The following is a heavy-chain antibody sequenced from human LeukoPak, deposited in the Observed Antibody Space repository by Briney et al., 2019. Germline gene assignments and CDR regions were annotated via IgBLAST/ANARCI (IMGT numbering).Heavy chain of an antibody. Sequence: GGSLRLSCAASGSSFSDYDMNWVRQAPGEGLEWVSYIGPSGSTIFYADSVKGRFTISRDNAKNSLYLQMNSLRAEDTAVYYCARDLHPYYDFWSGPNDAFDIWGQGTMVTVSS. CDR3: ARDLHPYYDFWSGPNDAFDI. J-gene: IGHJ3*02. CDR2: IGPSGSTI. CDR1: GSSFSDYD. D-gene: IGHD3-3*01. V-gene: IGHV3-48*04.